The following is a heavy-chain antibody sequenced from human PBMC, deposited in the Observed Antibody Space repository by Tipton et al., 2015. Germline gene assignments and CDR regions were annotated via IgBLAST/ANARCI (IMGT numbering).Heavy chain of an antibody. J-gene: IGHJ6*02. CDR1: GFTFSSYA. V-gene: IGHV3-23*01. Sequence: SLRLSCTASGFTFSSYAMSWVRQAPGKGLEWVSTITNSGGGTYYADSVKGRFTISRDNSKNTLSLQMSSLRAEDTAVYYCAKDSLAHNYWYGMDVWGQGP. CDR3: AKDSLAHNYWYGMDV. CDR2: ITNSGGGT.